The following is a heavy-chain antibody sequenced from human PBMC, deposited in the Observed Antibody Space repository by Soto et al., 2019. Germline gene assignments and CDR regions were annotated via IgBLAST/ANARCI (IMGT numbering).Heavy chain of an antibody. V-gene: IGHV6-1*01. J-gene: IGHJ5*02. CDR1: GDSVSSNSAA. Sequence: SQTLSLTCAICGDSVSSNSAAWNWSRESPSRGLEWLGRTYYRSKWYNDYAVSVKSRITINPDTSKNQFSLKLSSVNAADTAVYYCARERRPDNWFDPWGQGTLVTVSS. CDR2: TYYRSKWYN. CDR3: ARERRPDNWFDP.